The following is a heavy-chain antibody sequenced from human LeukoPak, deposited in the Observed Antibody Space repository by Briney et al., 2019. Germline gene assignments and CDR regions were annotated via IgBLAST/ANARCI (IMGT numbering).Heavy chain of an antibody. V-gene: IGHV3-21*04. D-gene: IGHD3-22*01. CDR3: ANYDSSGYQDY. J-gene: IGHJ4*02. CDR2: ISSSSSYI. CDR1: GFTFSSYS. Sequence: GGALRLSCAASGFTFSSYSMNWVRQAPGKGLEWVSSISSSSSYIYYAGSVKGRFTISRDNAKNTLYLQMNSLRAEDTAVYYCANYDSSGYQDYWGQGTLVTVSS.